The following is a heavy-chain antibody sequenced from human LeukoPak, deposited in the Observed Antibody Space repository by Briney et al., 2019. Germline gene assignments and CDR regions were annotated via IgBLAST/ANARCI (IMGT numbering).Heavy chain of an antibody. J-gene: IGHJ3*02. V-gene: IGHV3-21*01. D-gene: IGHD3-22*01. Sequence: PGGSLGLSCAAPGFTFSSYSMNWVRQAPGKGLEGVSSLSSSSSYIYYPDSVKGRFTISRDNAKNSLYLQMNSLRDEDTAVYYCARDRSNLYYDSSGDAFDIWGQGTMVTVSS. CDR3: ARDRSNLYYDSSGDAFDI. CDR2: LSSSSSYI. CDR1: GFTFSSYS.